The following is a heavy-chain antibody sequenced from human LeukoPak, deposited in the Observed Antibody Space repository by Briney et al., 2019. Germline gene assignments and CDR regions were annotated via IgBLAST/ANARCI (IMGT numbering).Heavy chain of an antibody. CDR1: GGSFSGYY. Sequence: SETLSLTCAVYGGSFSGYYWSWIRQPPAKGLEWIGEINHSGSTNYNPSLKSRVTISVDTSKNQFSLKLSSVTAADTAVYYCAAYSYGYLYYFDYWGQGTLVTVSS. V-gene: IGHV4-34*01. CDR2: INHSGST. CDR3: AAYSYGYLYYFDY. D-gene: IGHD5-18*01. J-gene: IGHJ4*02.